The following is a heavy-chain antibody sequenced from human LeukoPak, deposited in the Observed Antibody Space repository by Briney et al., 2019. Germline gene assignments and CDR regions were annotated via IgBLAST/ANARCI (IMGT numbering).Heavy chain of an antibody. CDR2: IIPILGIA. J-gene: IGHJ4*02. V-gene: IGHV1-69*04. D-gene: IGHD1-26*01. CDR3: ARALSGSYFPSSDY. CDR1: GGTFSSYA. Sequence: SVRVSCKASGGTFSSYAISWVRQAPGQGLEWMGRIIPILGIANYAQKFQGRVTITADKSTSTAYMELSSLRSEDTAVYYCARALSGSYFPSSDYWGQGTLVTVSS.